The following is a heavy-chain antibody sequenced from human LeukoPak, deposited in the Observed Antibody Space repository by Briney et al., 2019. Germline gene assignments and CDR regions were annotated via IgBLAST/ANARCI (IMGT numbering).Heavy chain of an antibody. CDR3: ARARQLGYGSVFDI. CDR2: IYSGDSDT. D-gene: IGHD6-6*01. J-gene: IGHJ3*02. Sequence: GESLKISCKGSGYSFTSYWIGWVRQTPGKGLEWMGIIYSGDSDTRYSPSFQGQVTISADRSISTAYLQWSSLKASDTAIYYCARARQLGYGSVFDIWGQGTMVTVSS. V-gene: IGHV5-51*01. CDR1: GYSFTSYW.